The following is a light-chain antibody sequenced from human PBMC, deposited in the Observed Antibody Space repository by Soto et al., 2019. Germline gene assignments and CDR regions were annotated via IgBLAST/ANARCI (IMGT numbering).Light chain of an antibody. J-gene: IGLJ1*01. CDR3: SSYAGANRV. Sequence: QSALTQPPSASGSPGQSVTISCTGTSSDVGANNYVSWYQQHPGKAPKLMIYEVTKRPSGVPDRFSGSKSGNTASLTVSGLLAEDEADYYCSSYAGANRVFGTGTKLTVL. CDR1: SSDVGANNY. V-gene: IGLV2-8*01. CDR2: EVT.